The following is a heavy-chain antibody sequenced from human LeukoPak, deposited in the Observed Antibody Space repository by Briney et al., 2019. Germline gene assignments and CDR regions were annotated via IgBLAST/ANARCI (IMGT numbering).Heavy chain of an antibody. V-gene: IGHV4-4*02. CDR1: GGSISSSNW. D-gene: IGHD3-22*01. J-gene: IGHJ4*02. CDR2: IYHSGST. CDR3: ARVGENYYDSSGYYPARPFDY. Sequence: SETLSLTCAVSGGSISSSNWWSWVRQPPGKGLEWIGEIYHSGSTNYNPSLKSRVTISVDKSKNQFSLKLSSVTAADTAVYYCARVGENYYDSSGYYPARPFDYWGQGTLVTVSS.